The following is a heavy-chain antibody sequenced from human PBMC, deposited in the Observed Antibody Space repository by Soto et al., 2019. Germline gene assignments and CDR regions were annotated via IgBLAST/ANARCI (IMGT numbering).Heavy chain of an antibody. CDR3: ARLATVTYAFDI. V-gene: IGHV4-39*01. D-gene: IGHD4-17*01. CDR1: GGSISSSSYY. Sequence: QLQLQESGPGLVKPSETLSLTCTVSGGSISSSSYYWGWIRPPPGKGLEWIGSIYYSGSTYYNPSLKRRVTISVDTSKNQFSLKLSSVTAADTAVYYCARLATVTYAFDIWGQGTMVTVSS. J-gene: IGHJ3*02. CDR2: IYYSGST.